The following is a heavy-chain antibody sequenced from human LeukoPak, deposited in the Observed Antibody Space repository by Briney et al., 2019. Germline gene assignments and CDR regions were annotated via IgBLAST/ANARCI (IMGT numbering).Heavy chain of an antibody. CDR1: GDSIISTNSY. Sequence: PSETLSLTCSVSGDSIISTNSYWGWIRQPPGKGPEWIASIYYSGSTHYNPSLKSRVTISIDTSTNQFSLKLNSVTAADTTVYYCAREGLGSGSDAWGQGTLVTVSS. D-gene: IGHD3-10*01. J-gene: IGHJ5*02. CDR2: IYYSGST. V-gene: IGHV4-39*07. CDR3: AREGLGSGSDA.